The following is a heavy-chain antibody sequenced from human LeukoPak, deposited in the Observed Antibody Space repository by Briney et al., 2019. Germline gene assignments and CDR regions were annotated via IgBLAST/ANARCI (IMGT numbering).Heavy chain of an antibody. CDR3: AKDGSLPAGLDYYHYMDV. V-gene: IGHV3-30*02. D-gene: IGHD2-2*01. Sequence: GGSLRLSCAASGFTFTTYGMHWVRQAPGKGLEWVAFIRNDGTHKSSPDSVKGRFTISRDNSKNTLYLQMNSLRVEDTAVYYCAKDGSLPAGLDYYHYMDVWGKGTTVIVSS. CDR1: GFTFTTYG. J-gene: IGHJ6*03. CDR2: IRNDGTHK.